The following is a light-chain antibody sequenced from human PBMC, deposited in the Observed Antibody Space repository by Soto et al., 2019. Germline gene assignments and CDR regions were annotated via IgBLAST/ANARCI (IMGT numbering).Light chain of an antibody. CDR1: QSVSSN. CDR3: QQRSNWQIT. J-gene: IGKJ5*01. Sequence: EIVLTQSPGTLSLSPGERSTLSCRASQSVSSNLAWYQQKPGQAPRLLIYGASTRATGIPARFSGSGSGTEFTLTISSLQSEDFAVYYCQQRSNWQITFGQGTRREIK. CDR2: GAS. V-gene: IGKV3-15*01.